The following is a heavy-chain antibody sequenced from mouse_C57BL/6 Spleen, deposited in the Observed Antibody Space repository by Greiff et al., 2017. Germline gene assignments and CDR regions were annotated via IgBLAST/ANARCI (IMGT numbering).Heavy chain of an antibody. CDR2: ISDGGSYT. J-gene: IGHJ3*01. V-gene: IGHV5-4*01. D-gene: IGHD2-5*01. CDR1: GFTFSSYA. Sequence: EVQLVESGGGLVKPGGSLKLSCAASGFTFSSYAMSWVRQTPEKRLEWVATISDGGSYTYYPDNVKGRFTISRDNAKNNLYLQMSHLKSEDTAMYYCAREGAYYSNAYWGQGTLVTVSA. CDR3: AREGAYYSNAY.